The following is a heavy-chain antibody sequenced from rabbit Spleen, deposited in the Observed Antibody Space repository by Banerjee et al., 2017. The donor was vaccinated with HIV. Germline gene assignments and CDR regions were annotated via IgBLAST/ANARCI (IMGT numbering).Heavy chain of an antibody. J-gene: IGHJ4*01. Sequence: QLEESGGGLVTPGGNLTLSCEASRLDLSPFGVSWVRQVPEKGLEWIGYIDLLFGTTYYANWVNGRFTISSHNAQNTLYLQLNSLTVADTATYFCVRDTWHFSLWGQGTLVTVS. V-gene: IGHV1S7*01. CDR3: VRDTWHFSL. D-gene: IGHD3-1*01. CDR2: IDLLFGTT. CDR1: RLDLSPFG.